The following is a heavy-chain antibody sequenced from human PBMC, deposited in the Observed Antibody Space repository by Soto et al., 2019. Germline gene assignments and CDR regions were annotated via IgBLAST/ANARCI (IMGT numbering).Heavy chain of an antibody. D-gene: IGHD3-10*01. CDR3: ATSYGSGYRAFDY. CDR2: VNPIVSMS. CDR1: GDTFNFYS. V-gene: IGHV1-69*04. J-gene: IGHJ4*02. Sequence: QVQLVQSGAEVKRPGSSVKVSCKASGDTFNFYSINWVRQAPGLGLEWMGRVNPIVSMSNYAQRYQGRVTMTGDKSTSTAYMELRGLRSEDTAIYYCATSYGSGYRAFDYWGQGALVTVSS.